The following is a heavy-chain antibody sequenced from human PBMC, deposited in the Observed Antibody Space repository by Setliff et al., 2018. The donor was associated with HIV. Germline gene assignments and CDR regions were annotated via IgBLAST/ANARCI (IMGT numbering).Heavy chain of an antibody. CDR3: VRERSWITYYFDY. Sequence: PSETLSLTCLVFGYNINDGFHWGWHRQSPGKGLEWMGSIFHNGSTFYNPSLKSRVTISVDTSKNQFSLKLSSVTAADTAVYYCVRERSWITYYFDYWGHGTLVTVSS. CDR2: IFHNGST. J-gene: IGHJ4*01. V-gene: IGHV4-38-2*02. D-gene: IGHD5-12*01. CDR1: GYNINDGFH.